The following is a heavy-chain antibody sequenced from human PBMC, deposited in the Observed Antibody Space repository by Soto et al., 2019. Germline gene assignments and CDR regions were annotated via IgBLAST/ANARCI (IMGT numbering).Heavy chain of an antibody. D-gene: IGHD2-15*01. J-gene: IGHJ3*02. CDR1: GFTFSSYD. CDR2: IGTAGDT. V-gene: IGHV3-13*01. CDR3: ARGKRGCSGGSCYRALGAFDI. Sequence: GGSLRLSCAASGFTFSSYDMHWVRQATGKGLEWVSAIGTAGDTYYPGSVKGRFTISRENAKNSLYLQMNSLRAGDTAVYYCARGKRGCSGGSCYRALGAFDIWGQGTMVTVSS.